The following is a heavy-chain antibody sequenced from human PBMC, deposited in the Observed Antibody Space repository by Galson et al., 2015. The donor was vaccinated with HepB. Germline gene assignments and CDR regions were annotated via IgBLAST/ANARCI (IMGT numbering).Heavy chain of an antibody. J-gene: IGHJ6*02. Sequence: SLRLSCAASGFTFSSYSMNWVRQAPGKGLEWVSSISSSSSYIYYADSVKGRFTISRDNAKNSLYLQMNSLRAEDTAVYYCARDLGITMVRGVTYYYYGMDVWGQGTTVTVSS. V-gene: IGHV3-21*01. CDR2: ISSSSSYI. CDR3: ARDLGITMVRGVTYYYYGMDV. D-gene: IGHD3-10*01. CDR1: GFTFSSYS.